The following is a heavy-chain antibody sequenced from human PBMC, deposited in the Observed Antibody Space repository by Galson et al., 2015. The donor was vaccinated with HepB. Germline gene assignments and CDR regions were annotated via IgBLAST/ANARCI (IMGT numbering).Heavy chain of an antibody. V-gene: IGHV3-7*01. J-gene: IGHJ5*02. CDR1: GFTFSSYW. CDR2: IKQDGSEK. Sequence: SLRLSCAASGFTFSSYWMSWVRQAPGKGLEWVANIKQDGSEKYYVDSVKGRFTISRDNAKNSLYLQMNSLRAEDTAVYYCARAGGGGQLLYSWFDPWGQGTLVTVSS. CDR3: ARAGGGGQLLYSWFDP. D-gene: IGHD2-2*02.